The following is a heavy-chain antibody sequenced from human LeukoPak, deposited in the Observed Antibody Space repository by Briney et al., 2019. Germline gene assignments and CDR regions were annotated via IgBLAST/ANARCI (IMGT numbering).Heavy chain of an antibody. D-gene: IGHD4-17*01. CDR1: GFTFNNYG. CDR3: AKPMTTVTPFDY. J-gene: IGHJ4*02. V-gene: IGHV3-30*02. Sequence: GGSLRLSCAASGFTFNNYGMHWVRQAPGRGLEWVAFIRYDGSNKYYAESVKGRFAISRDDSKNTLYLQMKSLRAEDTAVYYCAKPMTTVTPFDYWGQGTLATVSS. CDR2: IRYDGSNK.